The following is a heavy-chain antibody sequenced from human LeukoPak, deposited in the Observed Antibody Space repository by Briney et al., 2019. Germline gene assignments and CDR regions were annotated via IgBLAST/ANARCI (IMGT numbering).Heavy chain of an antibody. CDR2: VSSSGSTI. V-gene: IGHV3-11*01. J-gene: IGHJ4*02. D-gene: IGHD5-18*01. CDR1: GFTFSDYY. CDR3: ARDLSAMVFSFDY. Sequence: PGGPLRLSCAASGFTFSDYYMSWIRQAPGKGLGWVSYVSSSGSTIYYADSVKGRFTISRDNAKNSLYLQMNSLRAEDTAVYYCARDLSAMVFSFDYWGQGTLVTVSS.